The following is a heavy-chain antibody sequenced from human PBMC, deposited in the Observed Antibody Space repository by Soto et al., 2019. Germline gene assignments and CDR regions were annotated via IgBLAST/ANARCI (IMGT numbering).Heavy chain of an antibody. Sequence: PSETLSLTCPVSGGSISSSSYSWGWIRQPPGKGPEWIGTFYYSGSTYYNPSLKSRVTISVDTTKNQFSLKLSSVTAADTAVYYCARHPGYYDILTGYTTYYFDYWGQGILVTVSS. CDR1: GGSISSSSYS. CDR2: FYYSGST. J-gene: IGHJ4*02. V-gene: IGHV4-39*01. D-gene: IGHD3-9*01. CDR3: ARHPGYYDILTGYTTYYFDY.